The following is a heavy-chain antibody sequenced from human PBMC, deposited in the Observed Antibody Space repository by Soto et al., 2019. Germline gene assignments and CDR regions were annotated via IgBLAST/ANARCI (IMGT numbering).Heavy chain of an antibody. V-gene: IGHV1-2*02. J-gene: IGHJ4*02. Sequence: ASVKVSCKTSGYTFTGHYIHWVRQAPQQGPEWMGEIGPESGATRYAKKFRGRVTMTMDTSITPVYMELRNLSPDDTAVYYCGRGRSGQIVVFYWGQGTPVTVSS. D-gene: IGHD1-26*01. CDR1: GYTFTGHY. CDR2: IGPESGAT. CDR3: GRGRSGQIVVFY.